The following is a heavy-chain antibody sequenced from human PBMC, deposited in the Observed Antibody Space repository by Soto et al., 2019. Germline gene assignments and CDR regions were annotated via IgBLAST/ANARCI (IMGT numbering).Heavy chain of an antibody. J-gene: IGHJ4*02. V-gene: IGHV3-66*01. CDR2: TSSDGSK. D-gene: IGHD6-19*01. Sequence: PGGSLRLSCAASGFTVSSNYMSWVRQAPGKGPEWVSVTSSDGSKYYADSVKVRFTISRDNSKNTLYLQMNSLRAEDTAVYFCARDVSSGWYYFDYWGQGTLVTVSS. CDR1: GFTVSSNY. CDR3: ARDVSSGWYYFDY.